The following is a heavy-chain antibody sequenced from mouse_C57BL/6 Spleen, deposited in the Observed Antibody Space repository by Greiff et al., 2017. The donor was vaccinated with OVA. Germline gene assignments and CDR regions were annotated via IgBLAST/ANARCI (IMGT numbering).Heavy chain of an antibody. V-gene: IGHV1-72*01. CDR2: IDPNSGGT. Sequence: QVQLQQPGAELVKPGASVKLSCKASGYTFTSYWMHWVKQRPGRSLEWIGRIDPNSGGTTYNEKFKSKATLTVDKPSSTAYMQLSSLTAEDSAVYYCARSGEYDGYIDVWGTGTTVTVSS. CDR1: GYTFTSYW. J-gene: IGHJ1*03. D-gene: IGHD2-12*01. CDR3: ARSGEYDGYIDV.